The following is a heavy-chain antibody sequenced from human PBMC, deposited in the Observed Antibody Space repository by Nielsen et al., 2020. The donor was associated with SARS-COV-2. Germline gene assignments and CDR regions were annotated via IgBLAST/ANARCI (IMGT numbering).Heavy chain of an antibody. J-gene: IGHJ3*02. CDR3: ASSSSSSWYGDAFDI. CDR1: GYRFGTYW. Sequence: GESLKISCKGSGYRFGTYWIAWVRQTPGKGLEWMGTIYPGDSDTRYRPSLQGQVTISADKSISTAYLQWSSLKASDTAMYYCASSSSSSWYGDAFDIWGQGTMVTVSS. D-gene: IGHD6-13*01. CDR2: IYPGDSDT. V-gene: IGHV5-51*01.